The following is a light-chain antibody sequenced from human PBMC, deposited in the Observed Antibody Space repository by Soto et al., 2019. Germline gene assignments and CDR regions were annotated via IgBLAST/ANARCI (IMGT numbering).Light chain of an antibody. CDR2: AAS. V-gene: IGKV1-39*01. CDR1: QSISSY. J-gene: IGKJ2*01. CDR3: QQSYSTPYT. Sequence: DIPMTQSPSSLSASVGDRVTITCRASQSISSYLNWYQQKPGKAPKLLIYAASSLQSGVPSRFSGSGSGTDFTLIISSLQPADFATYYCQQSYSTPYTFGQGNKLEIK.